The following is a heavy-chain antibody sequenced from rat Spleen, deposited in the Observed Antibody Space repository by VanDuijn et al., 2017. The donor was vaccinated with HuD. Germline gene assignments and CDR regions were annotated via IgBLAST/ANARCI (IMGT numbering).Heavy chain of an antibody. CDR2: LWYDGDT. CDR1: GFSLTKHS. Sequence: QVQLKESGPGLVQPSETLSLSCTVSGFSLTKHSVSWVRQPSGKGPEWMGRLWYDGDTAYNSVLKSRLSISRDTSKNQVFLKMDSLQTDDIGIYYCTKETVGVTPLIDYWGQGVMVTVSS. D-gene: IGHD1-9*01. J-gene: IGHJ2*01. V-gene: IGHV2-63*01. CDR3: TKETVGVTPLIDY.